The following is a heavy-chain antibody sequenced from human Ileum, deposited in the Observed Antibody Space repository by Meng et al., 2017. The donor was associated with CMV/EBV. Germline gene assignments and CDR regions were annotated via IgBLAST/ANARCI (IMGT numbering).Heavy chain of an antibody. J-gene: IGHJ6*02. D-gene: IGHD6-6*01. V-gene: IGHV3-9*01. CDR2: ISWNSGTI. CDR1: GFTFEQYW. CDR3: SKDKVGGYSSSGRPYYYGMDV. Sequence: GGSLRLSCAASGFTFEQYWMHWVRQVPGKGLEWVSGISWNSGTIGYADSVKGRFTISRDNAKNSLYLQMNSLRPEDTALYYCSKDKVGGYSSSGRPYYYGMDVWGQGTTVTVSS.